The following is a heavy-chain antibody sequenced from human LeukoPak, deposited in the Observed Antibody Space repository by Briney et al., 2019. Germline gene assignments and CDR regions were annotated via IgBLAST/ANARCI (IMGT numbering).Heavy chain of an antibody. D-gene: IGHD5-18*01. CDR1: GGTFSSYA. Sequence: EASVKVSCKASGGTFSSYAISWVRQALGQGLEWMGGIIPIFGTAKYAQRFQGRVTITTDESTSTAYMELSSLRSEDTAVYYCARGGDSWIQLWLLFYWGQGTLVTVSS. CDR2: IIPIFGTA. CDR3: ARGGDSWIQLWLLFY. J-gene: IGHJ4*02. V-gene: IGHV1-69*05.